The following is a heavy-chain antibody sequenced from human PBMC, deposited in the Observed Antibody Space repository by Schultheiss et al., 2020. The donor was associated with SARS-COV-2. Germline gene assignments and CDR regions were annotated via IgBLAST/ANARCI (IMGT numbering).Heavy chain of an antibody. D-gene: IGHD5-24*01. J-gene: IGHJ6*02. CDR2: ISGSGGST. CDR3: ARGRDEVATLYYYYYYGMDV. Sequence: GGSLRLSCAASGFTFSSYEMNWVRQAPGKGLEWVSAISGSGGSTYYADSVKGRFTISRDNSKNTVYLQMNSLRAEDTAVYYCARGRDEVATLYYYYYYGMDVWGQGTTVTVSS. V-gene: IGHV3-23*01. CDR1: GFTFSSYE.